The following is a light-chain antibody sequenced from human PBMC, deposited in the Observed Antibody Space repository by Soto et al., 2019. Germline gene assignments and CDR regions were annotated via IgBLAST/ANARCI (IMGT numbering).Light chain of an antibody. J-gene: IGKJ2*01. CDR3: QQYNNWPPKYT. CDR2: GAS. CDR1: QSVSSN. Sequence: EIVMTQSPATLSVSPGERATLSCRASQSVSSNLAWYHQKPGQAPRLLIYGASTRATGIPARFSGSGSGTEFTLTLSSLQAEDFAVCYCQQYNNWPPKYTFGQGPKLEVK. V-gene: IGKV3-15*01.